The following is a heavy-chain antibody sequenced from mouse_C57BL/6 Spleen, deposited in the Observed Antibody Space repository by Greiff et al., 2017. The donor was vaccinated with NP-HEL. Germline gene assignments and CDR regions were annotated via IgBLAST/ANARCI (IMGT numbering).Heavy chain of an antibody. D-gene: IGHD3-2*02. Sequence: QVQLQQSGAELVKPGASVKISCKASGYAFSSYWMNWVKQRPGKGLEWIGQIYPGDGDTNYNGKFKGKATLTADKSSSTAYMQLSSLTSEDSAVYFCARGAAQATWFAYWGQGTLVTVSA. J-gene: IGHJ3*01. CDR1: GYAFSSYW. CDR3: ARGAAQATWFAY. CDR2: IYPGDGDT. V-gene: IGHV1-80*01.